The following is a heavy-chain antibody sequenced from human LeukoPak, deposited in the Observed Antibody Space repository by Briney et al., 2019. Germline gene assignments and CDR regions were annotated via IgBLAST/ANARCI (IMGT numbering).Heavy chain of an antibody. CDR1: GFTFSSYT. CDR2: ISTSSNYI. V-gene: IGHV3-21*01. D-gene: IGHD3-22*01. CDR3: AERPYYYDSSGYLF. J-gene: IGHJ4*02. Sequence: SGGSLRLSCVASGFTFSSYTMNWVRQAPGKGLEWVSSISTSSNYIYYADSVKGRFTISRDNAKNSLYLQMNSLRAEDTAVYYCAERPYYYDSSGYLFWGQGTLVTVSS.